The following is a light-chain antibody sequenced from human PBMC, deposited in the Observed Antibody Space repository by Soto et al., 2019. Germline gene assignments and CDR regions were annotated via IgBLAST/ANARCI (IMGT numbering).Light chain of an antibody. V-gene: IGKV1-39*01. CDR2: AAS. CDR3: QQSYSYPIT. J-gene: IGKJ5*01. Sequence: DIQMTKSPSSLSAPLGASVPITCRAGQTINNYLHWYQQRQGRAPKLLIYAASTLQSGVPSKFSGSVSGTDFTLTISSLQPEDFAPYYCQQSYSYPITFGQGTRLEIK. CDR1: QTINNY.